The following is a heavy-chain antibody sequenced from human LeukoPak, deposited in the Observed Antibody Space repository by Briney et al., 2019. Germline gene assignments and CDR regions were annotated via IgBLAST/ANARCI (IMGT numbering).Heavy chain of an antibody. V-gene: IGHV3-30*04. Sequence: GRSLRLSCAASGFTFSSYAMHWVRQAPGKGLEWVAVISYVGSNKYYADSVKGRFTISRDNSKNTLYLQMNSLRAEDTAVYYCARDWHGYFDCWGQGTLVTVSS. D-gene: IGHD2-2*03. CDR1: GFTFSSYA. CDR3: ARDWHGYFDC. CDR2: ISYVGSNK. J-gene: IGHJ4*02.